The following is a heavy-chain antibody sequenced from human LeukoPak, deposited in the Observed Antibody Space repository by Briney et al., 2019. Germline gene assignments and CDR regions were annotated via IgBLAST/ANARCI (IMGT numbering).Heavy chain of an antibody. Sequence: ASVKVSCKASGYTFTSYYMRWVRQAPGQELEWMGIINPSGGSTSYAQKFQGRVTMTRDTSTSTVYMELSSLRSVDTAVYYCASGVAGREAWFDPWSEGTLVTVSS. CDR1: GYTFTSYY. CDR3: ASGVAGREAWFDP. J-gene: IGHJ5*02. CDR2: INPSGGST. V-gene: IGHV1-46*01. D-gene: IGHD6-19*01.